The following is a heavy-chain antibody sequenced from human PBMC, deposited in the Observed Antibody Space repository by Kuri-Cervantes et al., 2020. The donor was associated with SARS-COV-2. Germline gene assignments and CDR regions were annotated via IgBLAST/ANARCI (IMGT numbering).Heavy chain of an antibody. V-gene: IGHV1-18*01. CDR2: ISAYNAYT. D-gene: IGHD7-27*01. CDR3: AGSVTGDLGDY. J-gene: IGHJ4*02. CDR1: GYTLTELS. Sequence: ASVKVSCKVSGYTLTELSMHWVRQAPGKGLEWMGWISAYNAYTDYAQKFKGRVTMTTDTTTSTAYMELRRLTSDDTAIYYCAGSVTGDLGDYWGQGTLVTSPQ.